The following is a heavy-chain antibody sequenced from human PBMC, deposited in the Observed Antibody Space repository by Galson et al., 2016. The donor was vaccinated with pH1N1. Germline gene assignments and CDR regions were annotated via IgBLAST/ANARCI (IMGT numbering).Heavy chain of an antibody. D-gene: IGHD3-22*01. CDR2: IIPIFGTP. Sequence: SVKVSCKASGGPFSAYTINWVRQAPGQGLEWIGGIIPIFGTPTYAQKFQGRVTITADESSTTHYMELRSLRSEDTAIYYCARRHKYFDTSGFQNWGQGTPVIVSS. CDR1: GGPFSAYT. J-gene: IGHJ4*02. CDR3: ARRHKYFDTSGFQN. V-gene: IGHV1-69*13.